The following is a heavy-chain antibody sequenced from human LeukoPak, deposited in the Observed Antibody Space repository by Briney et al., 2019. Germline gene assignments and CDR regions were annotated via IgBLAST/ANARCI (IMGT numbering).Heavy chain of an antibody. CDR2: INTNTGNP. CDR1: GYTFTSYD. Sequence: ASVKVSCKASGYTFTSYDINWVRQATGQGLEWMGWINTNTGNPTYAQGFTGRFVFSLDTSVSTAYLQISSLKAEDTAVYYCARDSSSWYDSSGYYNYWGQGTLVTVSS. J-gene: IGHJ4*02. D-gene: IGHD3-22*01. CDR3: ARDSSSWYDSSGYYNY. V-gene: IGHV7-4-1*02.